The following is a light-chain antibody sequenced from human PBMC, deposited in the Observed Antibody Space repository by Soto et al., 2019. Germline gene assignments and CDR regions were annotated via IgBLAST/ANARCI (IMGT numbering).Light chain of an antibody. Sequence: EILLTQSPVTLSVSPGARATLSCRASQSLTSNLAWYQQRPGQAPRLLIYDTSTRSTDVPARFSGSGSGTEFTLTIASLQSDDFAVYYCQQYNHWPRMLSFGGGTRVEL. J-gene: IGKJ4*01. CDR2: DTS. V-gene: IGKV3-15*01. CDR1: QSLTSN. CDR3: QQYNHWPRMLS.